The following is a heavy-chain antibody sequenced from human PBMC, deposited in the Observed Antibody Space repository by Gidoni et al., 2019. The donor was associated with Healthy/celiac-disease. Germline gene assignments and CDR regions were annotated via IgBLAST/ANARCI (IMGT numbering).Heavy chain of an antibody. CDR3: ARESGSYYANFDY. CDR1: GGTFNSYA. Sequence: QVQLVQSGAEVQKPGSSVKVSCKASGGTFNSYATCWVRQAPGPGLEWRGGIIPIFGTANYAQKFQGRVTITADKSTSTAYMELSSLRSEDTAVYYCARESGSYYANFDYWGQGTLVTVSS. D-gene: IGHD1-26*01. V-gene: IGHV1-69*06. CDR2: IIPIFGTA. J-gene: IGHJ4*02.